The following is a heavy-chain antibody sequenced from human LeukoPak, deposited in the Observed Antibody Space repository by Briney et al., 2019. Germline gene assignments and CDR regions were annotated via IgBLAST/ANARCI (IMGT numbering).Heavy chain of an antibody. Sequence: SETLSLTCTVSGYSISSGYYGGWIRQPPGKGLEWIGSIYHSGSTYYNPSLKSRVTISVDTSKNQFSLKLSSVTAADTAVYYCARDGRVPYYYYYMDVWGKGTTVTVSS. CDR2: IYHSGST. D-gene: IGHD1-1*01. CDR1: GYSISSGYY. V-gene: IGHV4-38-2*02. CDR3: ARDGRVPYYYYYMDV. J-gene: IGHJ6*03.